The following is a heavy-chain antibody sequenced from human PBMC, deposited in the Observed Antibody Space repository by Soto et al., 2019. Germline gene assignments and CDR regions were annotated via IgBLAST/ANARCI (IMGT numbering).Heavy chain of an antibody. CDR2: ISSGGNT. J-gene: IGHJ6*02. D-gene: IGHD2-15*01. CDR3: AKLGYCTGGTCYLDYYYGVDV. V-gene: IGHV3-23*01. Sequence: QLLESGGGLVQPGGSLRLSCEASGFSFSRNAMSWVRQAPGKGLVWVSSISSGGNTYYADSVKGRFTISRDNSKNTKSLQMTSLGAEDTAVYYCAKLGYCTGGTCYLDYYYGVDVWGQGTTVTVS. CDR1: GFSFSRNA.